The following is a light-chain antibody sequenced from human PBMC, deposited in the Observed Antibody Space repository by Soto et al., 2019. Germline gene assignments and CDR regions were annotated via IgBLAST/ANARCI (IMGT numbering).Light chain of an antibody. CDR3: KFSGRLLIT. V-gene: IGKV3-20*01. CDR2: GVY. Sequence: IVLAQTPCTLSLTAKETRTRSSKYSQIIKTYYFGWYQQKPGQSPRLLIYGVYSRATGIPDRFSGSGSGTDLTFVISIVEPADFVVYSCKFSGRLLITFAQGTRLEI. CDR1: QIIKTYY. J-gene: IGKJ5*01.